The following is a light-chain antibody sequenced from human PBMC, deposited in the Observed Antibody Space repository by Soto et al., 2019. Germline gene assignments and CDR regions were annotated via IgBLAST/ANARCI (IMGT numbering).Light chain of an antibody. CDR3: QVRFSWPPFA. CDR1: QSLNSGD. J-gene: IGKJ3*01. V-gene: IGKV3-11*01. CDR2: DTS. Sequence: EIVLTQSPATLSLSPGERATLSCRASQSLNSGDLAWYQQKPGQAPRLLIYDTSNRATGIPARFSGSGSGTDFTLTISSLEPDDSAVYYCQVRFSWPPFAFCPGTKVHIK.